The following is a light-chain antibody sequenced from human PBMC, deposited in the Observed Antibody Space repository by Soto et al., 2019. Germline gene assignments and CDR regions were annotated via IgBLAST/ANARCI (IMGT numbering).Light chain of an antibody. J-gene: IGKJ1*01. Sequence: DIQMTQSPSTLSASVGDRVTITCRASQSISTWLAWYQQKPGNAPKLLIFDASNLESGVPSRFSGSGSGTEFTLTIDSLQPDDFATYYCQQYNSDSRTFGQGTALDIK. V-gene: IGKV1-5*01. CDR1: QSISTW. CDR2: DAS. CDR3: QQYNSDSRT.